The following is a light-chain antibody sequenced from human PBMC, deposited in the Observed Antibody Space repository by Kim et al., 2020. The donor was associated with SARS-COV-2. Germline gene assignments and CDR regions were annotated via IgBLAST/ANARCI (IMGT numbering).Light chain of an antibody. CDR2: TAF. J-gene: IGKJ4*01. Sequence: SVGDRVTIPCRASQGINRDLVCYQQKPVKAPRRLIYTAFRLEGGVSSRFSGSGSGTEFTLTITSLQPEDIATYYCLQHHNYPWVTFGGGTKVDIK. CDR3: LQHHNYPWVT. CDR1: QGINRD. V-gene: IGKV1-17*01.